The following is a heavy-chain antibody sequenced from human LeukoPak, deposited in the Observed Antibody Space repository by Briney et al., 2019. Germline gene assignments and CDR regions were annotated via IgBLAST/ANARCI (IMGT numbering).Heavy chain of an antibody. CDR2: IYYTGST. D-gene: IGHD5-24*01. CDR1: GGSINSYY. Sequence: SETLSLTCTVSGGSINSYYWNWIRQPPGKGLEWIGYIYYTGSTNYNPSLKSRVTISVDTSKNQFSLKPTSVTAADTAVYYCARDQRFTFWGQGTLVTVSS. V-gene: IGHV4-59*01. J-gene: IGHJ4*02. CDR3: ARDQRFTF.